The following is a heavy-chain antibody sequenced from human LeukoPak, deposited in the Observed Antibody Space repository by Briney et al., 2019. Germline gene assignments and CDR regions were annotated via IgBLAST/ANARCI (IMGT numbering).Heavy chain of an antibody. D-gene: IGHD6-19*01. CDR2: ICGDGGST. V-gene: IGHV3-43*02. Sequence: GGALRLSCAASGFMFHEYAIHWVRQAPGKGLEWVSLICGDGGSTFYADSVKGRFTISRDNSKNSLYLQMNSLRSDDTALYYCARESESSGWYDYWGQGTLVTVSS. CDR3: ARESESSGWYDY. CDR1: GFMFHEYA. J-gene: IGHJ4*02.